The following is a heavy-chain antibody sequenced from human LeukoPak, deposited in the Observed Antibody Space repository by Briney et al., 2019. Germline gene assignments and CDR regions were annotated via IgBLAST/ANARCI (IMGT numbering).Heavy chain of an antibody. CDR2: INPNSGGT. Sequence: ASVKVSCKASGYTFTGYYMRWVRQAPGQGLEWMGWINPNSGGTNYAQKFQGRVTMTRDTSISTAYMELSRLRSDDTAVYYCARVYRGYSGVYYYYGMDVWGQGTTVTVSS. D-gene: IGHD5-12*01. CDR1: GYTFTGYY. J-gene: IGHJ6*02. V-gene: IGHV1-2*02. CDR3: ARVYRGYSGVYYYYGMDV.